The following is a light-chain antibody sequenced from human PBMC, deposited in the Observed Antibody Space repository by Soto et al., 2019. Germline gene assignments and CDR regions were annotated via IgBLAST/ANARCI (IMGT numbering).Light chain of an antibody. J-gene: IGKJ2*01. V-gene: IGKV1-5*01. CDR3: QQYNSYPYT. Sequence: DIQMTQSPSTLSASVGDTVTIACWASQSISGWLAWYQQKPGKVPKLLIFDASNLESGVPSRFSGSGSGTEFTLTISSLQPDDFATYYCQQYNSYPYTFGQGTKLEIK. CDR2: DAS. CDR1: QSISGW.